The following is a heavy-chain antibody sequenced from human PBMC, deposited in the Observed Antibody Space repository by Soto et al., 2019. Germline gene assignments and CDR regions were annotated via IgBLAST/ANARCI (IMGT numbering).Heavy chain of an antibody. J-gene: IGHJ6*02. CDR3: ARDISAAGTSYYYYGMYV. CDR2: IWYDGSNK. V-gene: IGHV3-33*01. Sequence: QVQLVESGGGVVQPGRSLTLSCAASGFTFSSYGMHWVRQAAGKGLERVAVIWYDGSNKYYADCVKGRFTISRDNSKNTLYLQMNSLRAEDTAVYYCARDISAAGTSYYYYGMYVLGQWTTVTVSS. D-gene: IGHD6-13*01. CDR1: GFTFSSYG.